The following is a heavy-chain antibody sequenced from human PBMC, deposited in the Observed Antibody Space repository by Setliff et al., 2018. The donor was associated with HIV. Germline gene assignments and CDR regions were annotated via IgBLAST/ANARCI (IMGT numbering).Heavy chain of an antibody. CDR2: IWYDGSNK. D-gene: IGHD3-10*01. Sequence: GGSLRLSCAASGFTFSSYGMHWVRQAPGKGLEWVAVIWYDGSNKYYADSVKGRFTISRDNSKNILSVQMDSLRADDTAVYYCARGASGEYYFDYWGHGTLVTVSS. CDR1: GFTFSSYG. J-gene: IGHJ4*01. CDR3: ARGASGEYYFDY. V-gene: IGHV3-33*01.